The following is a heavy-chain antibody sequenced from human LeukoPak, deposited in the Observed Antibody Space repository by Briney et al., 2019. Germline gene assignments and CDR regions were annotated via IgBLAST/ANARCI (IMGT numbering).Heavy chain of an antibody. CDR1: GFTFDDYA. CDR3: AKDEISNIAAAGTSEGGPIDY. V-gene: IGHV3-9*01. D-gene: IGHD6-13*01. CDR2: ISWNSGSI. J-gene: IGHJ4*02. Sequence: PGGSLRLSCAASGFTFDDYAMHWVRQAPGKGLEWVSGISWNSGSIGYADSVKGRFTISRDNAKNSLYLQMNSLRAEDTALYYCAKDEISNIAAAGTSEGGPIDYWGQGTLVTVSS.